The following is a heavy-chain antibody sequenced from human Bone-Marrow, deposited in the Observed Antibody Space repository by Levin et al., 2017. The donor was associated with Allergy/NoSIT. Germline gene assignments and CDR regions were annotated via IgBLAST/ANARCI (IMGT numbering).Heavy chain of an antibody. D-gene: IGHD3-16*02. CDR3: ARGTVVRYYDYVWGTYRYGENFFDS. CDR1: GGSVSSSTYY. V-gene: IGHV4-39*07. CDR2: FYYSGSA. J-gene: IGHJ4*02. Sequence: ESLKISCTVSGGSVSSSTYYWGWIRQTPGKGLEWIASFYYSGSAHYNPSLRSRVSTTIASSRMELSLKLNSVTAADTAVYFCARGTVVRYYDYVWGTYRYGENFFDSWGQGLQVTVPS.